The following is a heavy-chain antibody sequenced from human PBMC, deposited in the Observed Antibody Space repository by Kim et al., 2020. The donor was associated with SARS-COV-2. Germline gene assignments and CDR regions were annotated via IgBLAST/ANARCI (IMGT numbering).Heavy chain of an antibody. V-gene: IGHV3-30*02. CDR3: AKGTLREWGAFDI. D-gene: IGHD3-3*01. Sequence: YADAVKGRFTISRDNSKNTLYLQMDGLRAEDTAVYYCAKGTLREWGAFDIWGQGTMVTVSS. J-gene: IGHJ3*02.